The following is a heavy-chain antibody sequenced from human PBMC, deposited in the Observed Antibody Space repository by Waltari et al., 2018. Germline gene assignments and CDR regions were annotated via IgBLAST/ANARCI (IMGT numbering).Heavy chain of an antibody. CDR2: IWYDGSNK. V-gene: IGHV3-33*01. Sequence: QVQLVESGGGVVQPGRSLTLSCAASGFTFGSYGMHWVRQAPGKGLEWVAVIWYDGSNKYYADSVKGRFTISRDNSKNTLYLQMNSLRDDDTAVYYCAREGYGYYCEHWGQGTRVSVSS. CDR1: GFTFGSYG. D-gene: IGHD5-12*01. CDR3: AREGYGYYCEH. J-gene: IGHJ4*02.